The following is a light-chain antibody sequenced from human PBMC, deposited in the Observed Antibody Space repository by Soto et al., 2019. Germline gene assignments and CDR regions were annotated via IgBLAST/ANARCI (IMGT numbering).Light chain of an antibody. Sequence: EIVLTQSPGTLSLSPGERATLSCRASESVSNNYLAWYQQKLGQAPRLLIHGASSRATGIPDRFSGSGSGTDFTLTISRLEPEDFAVYYCQQYGSSRTFGQGTKVDIK. CDR2: GAS. CDR3: QQYGSSRT. V-gene: IGKV3-20*01. J-gene: IGKJ1*01. CDR1: ESVSNNY.